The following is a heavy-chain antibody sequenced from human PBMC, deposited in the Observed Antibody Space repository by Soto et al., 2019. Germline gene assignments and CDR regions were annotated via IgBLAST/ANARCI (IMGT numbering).Heavy chain of an antibody. J-gene: IGHJ4*02. CDR3: ARGFGRFNY. D-gene: IGHD3-10*01. V-gene: IGHV3-48*03. Sequence: EVQLLESGGGLLQLEGSLRLSWGVSGFTFKDFEMNWVRQAPGKGLEWLAYIDGSGTTKKYADSVRGRFTISRDNPNNSLFLQMSSLSAADTAIYYCARGFGRFNYWGQGTLVSVSS. CDR1: GFTFKDFE. CDR2: IDGSGTTK.